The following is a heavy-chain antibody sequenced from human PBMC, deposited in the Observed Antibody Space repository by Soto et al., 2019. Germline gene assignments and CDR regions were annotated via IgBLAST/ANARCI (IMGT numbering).Heavy chain of an antibody. V-gene: IGHV4-34*01. D-gene: IGHD7-27*01. CDR2: INHSGST. Sequence: QVQLQQWGAGLLKPSETLSLTCAVYGGSFSGYYWSWIRQPPGKGLEWIGEINHSGSTNYNPSLKSRVNISVDTSKNQFSLKLSSVTAADTAVYYCARGNRGKFDYWGQGTLVTVSS. CDR3: ARGNRGKFDY. CDR1: GGSFSGYY. J-gene: IGHJ4*02.